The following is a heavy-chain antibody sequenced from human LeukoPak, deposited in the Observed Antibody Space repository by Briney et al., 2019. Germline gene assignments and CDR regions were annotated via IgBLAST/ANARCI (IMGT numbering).Heavy chain of an antibody. V-gene: IGHV4-4*07. CDR1: GGSISFYY. CDR2: IYTGGNT. J-gene: IGHJ4*02. CDR3: ARDSRYYDFWSGYVDY. D-gene: IGHD3-3*01. Sequence: PSETLSLTCTVSGGSISFYYWTWIRQSAGKGLEWIRRIYTGGNTNYNPSLKSRATLSIDTSKNQFSLMLTSVTAADTAVYYCARDSRYYDFWSGYVDYWGQGILVTVSS.